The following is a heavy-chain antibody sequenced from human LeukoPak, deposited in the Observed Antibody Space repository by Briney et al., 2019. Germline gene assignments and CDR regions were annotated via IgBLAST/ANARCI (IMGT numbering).Heavy chain of an antibody. CDR3: VRGTGKTKAFDV. V-gene: IGHV3-21*01. D-gene: IGHD1/OR15-1a*01. Sequence: GGSLRLSCAASGFPSSSYSMNWVRQLPGKGLEWVSSISSSSSYIYYADSVKGRSTISRDNAKNSLHLQMKSLRAEDTAVYFCVRGTGKTKAFDVWGQGTMVTVSS. CDR1: GFPSSSYS. CDR2: ISSSSSYI. J-gene: IGHJ3*01.